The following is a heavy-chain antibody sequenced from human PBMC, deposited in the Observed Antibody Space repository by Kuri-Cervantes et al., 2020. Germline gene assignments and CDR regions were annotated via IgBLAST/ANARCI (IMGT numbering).Heavy chain of an antibody. CDR2: IYHSGST. J-gene: IGHJ3*02. Sequence: ESLKISCAVYGGSFSGYYWGWIRQPPGKGLEWIGNIYHSGSTYYNPSLKSRVTISVDTSKNQFSLKLSSVTAADTAVYYCARPCMTVLAGEDAFDIWGQGTMVTVSS. V-gene: IGHV4-34*01. CDR1: GGSFSGYY. CDR3: ARPCMTVLAGEDAFDI. D-gene: IGHD2-21*02.